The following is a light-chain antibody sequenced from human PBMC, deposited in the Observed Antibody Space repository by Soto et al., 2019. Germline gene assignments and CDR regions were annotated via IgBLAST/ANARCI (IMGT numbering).Light chain of an antibody. CDR3: QQYNSYST. J-gene: IGKJ5*01. V-gene: IGKV3-15*01. CDR2: YAS. CDR1: QSVSYK. Sequence: EIVMTQSPVTLSVSPGDRATLSCRASQSVSYKVAWYQQKPGQAPRLIISYASSRATDVPARFSGSGSGTEFTHTISSLQPDDFATYYCQQYNSYSTFGQGTRLEIK.